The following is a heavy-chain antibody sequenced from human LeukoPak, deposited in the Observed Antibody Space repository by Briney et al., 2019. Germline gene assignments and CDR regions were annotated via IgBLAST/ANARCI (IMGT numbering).Heavy chain of an antibody. D-gene: IGHD3-22*01. V-gene: IGHV3-30*02. J-gene: IGHJ5*02. CDR3: ARSPTYYYDSSGYYEFAWFDP. Sequence: GGSLRLSCAASGFTFSSYGMHWVRQAPGKGLEWVTFIRYDGNNKYYADSVKGRFTISRDGSKNTLFLQMNSLRAEDTAVYYCARSPTYYYDSSGYYEFAWFDPWGQGTLVTVSS. CDR2: IRYDGNNK. CDR1: GFTFSSYG.